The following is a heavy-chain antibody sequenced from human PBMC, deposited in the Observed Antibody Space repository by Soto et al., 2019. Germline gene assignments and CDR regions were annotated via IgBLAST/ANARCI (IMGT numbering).Heavy chain of an antibody. CDR1: GYSFTSYW. V-gene: IGHV5-51*01. Sequence: EVQLVQSGAEVKKPGESLQISCKGSGYSFTSYWIGWVRQMPGKGLEWMGIIYPGDSDTRYSPSFQGQVTISADKSISTAYLQWSSLKASDTAMYYCARNTAWGYSSSWTFDYWGQGTLVTVSS. J-gene: IGHJ4*02. D-gene: IGHD6-13*01. CDR3: ARNTAWGYSSSWTFDY. CDR2: IYPGDSDT.